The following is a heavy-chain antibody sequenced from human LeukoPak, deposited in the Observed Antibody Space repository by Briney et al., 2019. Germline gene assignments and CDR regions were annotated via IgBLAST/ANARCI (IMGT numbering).Heavy chain of an antibody. Sequence: ASVKVSCKASGYTFTGYYMHWVRQAPGQGLEWMGWINPNSGGTNYAQKFQGRVTMTRDTSISTAYMELSRLRSDDTAVYYCARDAVQLERRSVPRFDYWGQGTLVTVSS. J-gene: IGHJ4*02. CDR3: ARDAVQLERRSVPRFDY. V-gene: IGHV1-2*02. D-gene: IGHD1-1*01. CDR1: GYTFTGYY. CDR2: INPNSGGT.